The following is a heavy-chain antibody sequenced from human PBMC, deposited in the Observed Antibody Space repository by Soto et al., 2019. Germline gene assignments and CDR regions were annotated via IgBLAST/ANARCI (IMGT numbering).Heavy chain of an antibody. Sequence: PGESLTLSSAASGFTFSRYAMSWVRQAPGQGLEWVSGISDNGGSTYYADSVKGRFTISRDNSKNTLSLEMNSLRSDDTAVYYCVYGMYGYASISTFDYRG. J-gene: IGHJ5*01. CDR1: GFTFSRYA. CDR2: ISDNGGST. CDR3: VYGMYGYASISTFDY. D-gene: IGHD5-12*01. V-gene: IGHV3-23*01.